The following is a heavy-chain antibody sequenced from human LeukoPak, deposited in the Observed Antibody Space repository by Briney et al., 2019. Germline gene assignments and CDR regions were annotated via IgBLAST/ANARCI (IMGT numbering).Heavy chain of an antibody. CDR1: GGSITSSGHY. Sequence: SETLSLTCTVSGGSITSSGHYWGWIRQPPGKGLEWIGSIYDNGSTYYNPSLKSRLTISVDISKNQFSLRMSSVTAADTAVYYCARNDGRYFNYWGQGTLVTVSS. CDR2: IYDNGST. V-gene: IGHV4-39*07. J-gene: IGHJ4*02. D-gene: IGHD1-1*01. CDR3: ARNDGRYFNY.